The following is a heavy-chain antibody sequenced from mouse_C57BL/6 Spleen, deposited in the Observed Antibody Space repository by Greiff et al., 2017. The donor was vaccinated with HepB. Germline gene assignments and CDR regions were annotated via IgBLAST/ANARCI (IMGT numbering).Heavy chain of an antibody. CDR2: IDPEDGDT. D-gene: IGHD1-1*01. Sequence: EVKLMESGAELVKPGASVKLSCTASGFNIKDYYMHWVKQRTEQGLEWIGRIDPEDGDTKYAPKFQGKATITADTSSNTAYLQLSSLTAEDTAVYYCARTLSTVVGFDYWGQGTTLTVSS. J-gene: IGHJ2*01. V-gene: IGHV14-2*01. CDR3: ARTLSTVVGFDY. CDR1: GFNIKDYY.